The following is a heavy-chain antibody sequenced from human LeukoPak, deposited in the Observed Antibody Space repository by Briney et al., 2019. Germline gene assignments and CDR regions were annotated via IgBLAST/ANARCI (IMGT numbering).Heavy chain of an antibody. CDR2: IWYDGSNK. V-gene: IGHV3-33*06. D-gene: IGHD3-9*01. CDR1: GFTFSSYG. Sequence: GGSLRLSCAASGFTFSSYGMHWVRQAPGKGLEWVAVIWYDGSNKYYADSVKGRFTISRDNSKNTLYLQMNSLRAEDTAVYYCAKEGDFYDILTDYWGQGTLVTVSS. J-gene: IGHJ4*02. CDR3: AKEGDFYDILTDY.